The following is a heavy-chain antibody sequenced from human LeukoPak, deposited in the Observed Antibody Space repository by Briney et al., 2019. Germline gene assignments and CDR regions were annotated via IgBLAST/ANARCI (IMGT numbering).Heavy chain of an antibody. Sequence: GGSLRLSCAASGFTVSSNYMSWVRQAPGKGLEWVSVIYSGGSTYYADSVKGRFTISRDNSKNTLYLQMNSLRAEDTAVYYCARGLGYCSGGSCYAGGWFDPWGQGTLVTVSS. D-gene: IGHD2-15*01. CDR1: GFTVSSNY. CDR3: ARGLGYCSGGSCYAGGWFDP. J-gene: IGHJ5*02. V-gene: IGHV3-53*01. CDR2: IYSGGST.